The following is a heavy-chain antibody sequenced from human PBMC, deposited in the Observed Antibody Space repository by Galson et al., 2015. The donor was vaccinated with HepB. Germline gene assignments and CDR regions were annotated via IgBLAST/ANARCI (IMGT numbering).Heavy chain of an antibody. CDR2: ISHDGGDK. V-gene: IGHV3-30*01. CDR3: VLGPDWSPFDH. CDR1: GFTFSAYP. Sequence: SLRLSCAASGFTFSAYPMHWVRQAPGKGLEWLALISHDGGDKDYADSVKGRFTISRDNSKNTVYLQMNSLRDEDTAVYYCVLGPDWSPFDHWGQGTLVTVSS. J-gene: IGHJ4*02. D-gene: IGHD3-9*01.